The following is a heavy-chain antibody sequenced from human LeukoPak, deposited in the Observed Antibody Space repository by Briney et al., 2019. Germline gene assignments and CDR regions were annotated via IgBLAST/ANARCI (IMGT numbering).Heavy chain of an antibody. J-gene: IGHJ3*02. Sequence: GESLKISCKGPGYSFTSYWIGWVRQMPGKGLEWMGIIYPGDSDTRDSPSFQGHVTSAADKSISTAYLQWSSLKASDTAMYYCARRSCGSTSCYSAFDIWGQGTMVTVSS. D-gene: IGHD2-2*02. CDR3: ARRSCGSTSCYSAFDI. CDR1: GYSFTSYW. CDR2: IYPGDSDT. V-gene: IGHV5-51*01.